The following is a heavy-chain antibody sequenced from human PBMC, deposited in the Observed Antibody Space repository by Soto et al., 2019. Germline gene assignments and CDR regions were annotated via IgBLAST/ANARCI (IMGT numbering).Heavy chain of an antibody. CDR3: ATRSSWRLYYYYGMDV. Sequence: GESLKISCKGSGYSFTSCWISWVRQMPGKGLEWMGRIDPSDSYTNYSPSFQGHVTISADKSISTAYLQWSSLKASDTAMYYCATRSSWRLYYYYGMDVWGQGTTVTVSS. J-gene: IGHJ6*02. V-gene: IGHV5-10-1*01. CDR2: IDPSDSYT. CDR1: GYSFTSCW. D-gene: IGHD6-13*01.